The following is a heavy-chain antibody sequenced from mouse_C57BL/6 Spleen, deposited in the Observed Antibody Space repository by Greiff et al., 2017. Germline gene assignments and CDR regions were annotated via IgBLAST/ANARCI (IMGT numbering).Heavy chain of an antibody. J-gene: IGHJ3*01. V-gene: IGHV1-52*01. Sequence: QVQLQQPGAELVRPGSSVKLSCKASGYTFTSYWMHWVKQRPIQGLEWIGNIDPSDSETHYNQKFKDKATLTVDKSSSTAYMQLSSLTSEDSAVYYCARGGGKSWFAYWGQGALVTVSA. D-gene: IGHD1-1*02. CDR2: IDPSDSET. CDR1: GYTFTSYW. CDR3: ARGGGKSWFAY.